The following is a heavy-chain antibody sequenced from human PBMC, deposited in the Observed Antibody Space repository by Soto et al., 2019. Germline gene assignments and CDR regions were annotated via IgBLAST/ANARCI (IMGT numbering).Heavy chain of an antibody. Sequence: ASETLSLTCTVSGGSISGYYWSWIRQPPGKGLEWIGNVYYSGDAKYNPSVKRRVSISVDTSKNQFSLNLSSVTAADTAVYYCTRDGDGRMTTNPYYYYGMDVWGPGITVTVS. CDR1: GGSISGYY. CDR3: TRDGDGRMTTNPYYYYGMDV. CDR2: VYYSGDA. D-gene: IGHD2-21*02. V-gene: IGHV4-59*01. J-gene: IGHJ6*02.